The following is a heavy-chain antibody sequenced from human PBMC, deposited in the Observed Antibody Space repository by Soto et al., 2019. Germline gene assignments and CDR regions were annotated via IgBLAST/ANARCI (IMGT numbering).Heavy chain of an antibody. Sequence: ASVKVSCTASGSTLIDCYTHWVRQAPGQGLEWMGRISPKSGAINYAQTFQGRVTLTWDTSLNTAYMELSSLRSDDTALYYCASPPGSISDWYYFASWGQGTRVTVSS. CDR2: ISPKSGAI. CDR3: ASPPGSISDWYYFAS. V-gene: IGHV1-2*02. J-gene: IGHJ4*02. CDR1: GSTLIDCY. D-gene: IGHD2-21*02.